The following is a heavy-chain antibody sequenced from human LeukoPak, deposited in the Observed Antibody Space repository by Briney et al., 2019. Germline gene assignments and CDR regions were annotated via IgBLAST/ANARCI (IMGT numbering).Heavy chain of an antibody. CDR1: GFTFSSCA. Sequence: GGSLRLSCAASGFTFSSCAMSWVRQAPGKGLEWVSAISGSGGSTYYEDSVKGRFTISRDNAKNSLYLQMNSLRAEDTAVYYCARDLYDSGGYSSPIDYWGQGTLVTVSS. J-gene: IGHJ4*02. V-gene: IGHV3-23*01. CDR3: ARDLYDSGGYSSPIDY. CDR2: ISGSGGST. D-gene: IGHD3-22*01.